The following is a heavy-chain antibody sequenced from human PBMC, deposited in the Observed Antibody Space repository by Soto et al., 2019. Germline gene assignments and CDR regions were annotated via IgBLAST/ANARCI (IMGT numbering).Heavy chain of an antibody. Sequence: RHAVKLSCEGSGYSFTSYWSGWVRQMPGKGLEWMGIIYPGDSDTRYSPSFQGQVTISADKSISTAYLQWSSLKASDTAMYYCARRERWTRNYVDYWGQGTLVTVYS. CDR1: GYSFTSYW. CDR3: ARRERWTRNYVDY. CDR2: IYPGDSDT. D-gene: IGHD1-1*01. J-gene: IGHJ4*02. V-gene: IGHV5-51*01.